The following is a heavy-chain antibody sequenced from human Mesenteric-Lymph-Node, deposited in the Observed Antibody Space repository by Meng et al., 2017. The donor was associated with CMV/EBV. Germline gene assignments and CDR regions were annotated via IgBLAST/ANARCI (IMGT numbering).Heavy chain of an antibody. CDR2: INAGNGNT. J-gene: IGHJ4*02. V-gene: IGHV1-3*01. CDR1: YTFTSYA. D-gene: IGHD3-10*01. Sequence: YTFTSYAMHWVRQAPGQRLEWMGWINAGNGNTKYSQTFQGRVTITRDTSASTAYMELSSLRSEDTAVYYCARLYYYGSGSYYNVFDYWGQGTLVTVSS. CDR3: ARLYYYGSGSYYNVFDY.